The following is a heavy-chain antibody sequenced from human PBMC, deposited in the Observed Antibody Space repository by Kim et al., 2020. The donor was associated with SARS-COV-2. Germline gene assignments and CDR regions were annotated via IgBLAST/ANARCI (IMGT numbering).Heavy chain of an antibody. D-gene: IGHD3-10*01. J-gene: IGHJ6*02. CDR2: IAFLGDS. Sequence: GGSLRLSCIPSGFTFTDYDMHWVRQIPGKDLEWVASIAFLGDSYYPDSVKGRFTVSRDNAKSSLFLNMGNLRAGDTAIYYCARGGVGSFRGLYQSLDFWGRGTTVTVSS. CDR3: ARGGVGSFRGLYQSLDF. CDR1: GFTFTDYD. V-gene: IGHV3-13*01.